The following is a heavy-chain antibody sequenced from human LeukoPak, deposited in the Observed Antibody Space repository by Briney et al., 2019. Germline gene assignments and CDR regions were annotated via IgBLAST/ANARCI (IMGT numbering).Heavy chain of an antibody. CDR3: ARDLRGPYYYDSSEFDY. V-gene: IGHV3-33*01. Sequence: GGSLRLSCTVSGFIFSNSGMHWVRRAPGKGLEWVAVVWFDGSKRYYADSVKGRFTISRDNSKNTLHLQMDGLRVEDTAVYFCARDLRGPYYYDSSEFDYWGQGTLVTVSS. CDR1: GFIFSNSG. D-gene: IGHD3-22*01. J-gene: IGHJ4*02. CDR2: VWFDGSKR.